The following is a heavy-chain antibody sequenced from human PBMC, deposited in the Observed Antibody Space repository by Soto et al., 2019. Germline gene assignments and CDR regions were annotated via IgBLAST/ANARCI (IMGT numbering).Heavy chain of an antibody. D-gene: IGHD6-19*01. CDR3: ARDTKYSSCWYLGQDYYYGMDV. CDR2: ISYDGSNK. V-gene: IGHV3-30-3*01. Sequence: QVQLVESGGGVVQPGRSLRLSCAASGFTFSSYAMHWVRQAPGKGLEWVAVISYDGSNKYYADSVKGRFTISRDNSKNTLYLQMNSLRAEDTAVYYCARDTKYSSCWYLGQDYYYGMDVWGQGNTVTVSS. CDR1: GFTFSSYA. J-gene: IGHJ6*02.